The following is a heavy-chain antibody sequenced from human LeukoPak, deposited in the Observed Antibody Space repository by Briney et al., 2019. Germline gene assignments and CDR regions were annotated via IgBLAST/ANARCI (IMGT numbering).Heavy chain of an antibody. Sequence: ASVKVSCKASGYTFTSYDINWVRQATGQGLEWMGWINPNSGGTNYAQKFQGWVTMTRDTSISTAYMELSRLRSDDTAVYYCARERDGYCSGGSCYANAFDIWGQGTMVTVSS. CDR2: INPNSGGT. V-gene: IGHV1-2*04. J-gene: IGHJ3*02. CDR3: ARERDGYCSGGSCYANAFDI. CDR1: GYTFTSYD. D-gene: IGHD2-15*01.